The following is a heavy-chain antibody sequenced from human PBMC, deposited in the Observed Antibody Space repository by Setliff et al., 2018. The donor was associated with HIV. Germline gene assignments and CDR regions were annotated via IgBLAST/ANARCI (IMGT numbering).Heavy chain of an antibody. V-gene: IGHV4-38-2*02. CDR3: AREGQLGGGGGFDY. D-gene: IGHD6-6*01. CDR1: GYSISSGYY. CDR2: IYHSGST. Sequence: SETLSLTCAVSGYSISSGYYWGWIRQPPGKGLEWIGSIYHSGSTYYNPPLKSRVTISVDTSKNQFSLKLSSVTAADTAVYYCAREGQLGGGGGFDYWGQGTLVTVSS. J-gene: IGHJ4*02.